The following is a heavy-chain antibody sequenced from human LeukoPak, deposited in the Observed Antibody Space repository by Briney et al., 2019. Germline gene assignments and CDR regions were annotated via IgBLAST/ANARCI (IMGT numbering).Heavy chain of an antibody. CDR1: GYTFTSYD. V-gene: IGHV1-8*01. J-gene: IGHJ4*02. D-gene: IGHD3-9*01. Sequence: ASVKVSCKASGYTFTSYDINWVRQATGQGLEWMGWMNPNSGNTGYAQKFQGRVTMTRNTSISTAYMGLSSLGSEDTAVYYCARGRGSVLRYFDWLYYFDYWGQGTLVTVSS. CDR3: ARGRGSVLRYFDWLYYFDY. CDR2: MNPNSGNT.